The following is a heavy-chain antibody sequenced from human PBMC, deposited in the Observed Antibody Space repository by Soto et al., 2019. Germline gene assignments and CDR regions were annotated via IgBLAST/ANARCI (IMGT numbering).Heavy chain of an antibody. Sequence: SETLSRTCTVSGGSISSYYWSWIRQPPGKGLEWIGYIYYSGSTNYNPSLKGRVTISVDTSKNQFSLKLSSVTAADTAVYYCARDPGIQLWLRDYYYGMDVWGELPTVTV. V-gene: IGHV4-59*01. CDR2: IYYSGST. D-gene: IGHD5-18*01. CDR3: ARDPGIQLWLRDYYYGMDV. CDR1: GGSISSYY. J-gene: IGHJ6*02.